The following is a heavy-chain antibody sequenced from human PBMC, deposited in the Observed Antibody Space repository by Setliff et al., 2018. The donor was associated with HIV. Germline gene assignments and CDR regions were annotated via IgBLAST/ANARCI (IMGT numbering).Heavy chain of an antibody. V-gene: IGHV1-2*02. CDR2: INPKFGGT. J-gene: IGHJ4*02. D-gene: IGHD3-3*01. CDR3: ARDLSTHWSGYSLAY. CDR1: GYTFTDYY. Sequence: ASVKVSCKASGYTFTDYYFHWVRQAPGQGLEWMGWINPKFGGTLYAQKFQDRVVMTRDLSTTTVYMELSRLTSGDTALYFCARDLSTHWSGYSLAYWGQGTPVTVS.